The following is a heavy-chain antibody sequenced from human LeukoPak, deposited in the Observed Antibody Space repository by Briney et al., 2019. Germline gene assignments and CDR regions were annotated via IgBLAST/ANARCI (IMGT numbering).Heavy chain of an antibody. J-gene: IGHJ6*02. V-gene: IGHV1-3*01. D-gene: IGHD2-15*01. CDR1: GYTFTNYA. CDR2: INPGNGGT. Sequence: ASVKVSCKGSGYTFTNYAVHWVRQAPGQRLEWLGWINPGNGGTKYSQNFQGRVTVTSDTSAATVYVELNSLTSEDTAVYYCARERWHCRVNCYSVYYYALDVWGQGTTVTVSS. CDR3: ARERWHCRVNCYSVYYYALDV.